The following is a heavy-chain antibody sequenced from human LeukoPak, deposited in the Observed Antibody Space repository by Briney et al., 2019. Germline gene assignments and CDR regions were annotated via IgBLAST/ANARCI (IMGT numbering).Heavy chain of an antibody. CDR1: GYTFTSYG. Sequence: ASVKVSCKASGYTFTSYGISWVRQAPGQGLEWMGWISAYNGNTNYAQKLQGRVTMTTDTSTSTAYMELSRLRSDDTAVYYCARDSGSDRYYYYYGMDVWGQGTTVTVSS. CDR2: ISAYNGNT. D-gene: IGHD1-26*01. J-gene: IGHJ6*02. CDR3: ARDSGSDRYYYYYGMDV. V-gene: IGHV1-18*01.